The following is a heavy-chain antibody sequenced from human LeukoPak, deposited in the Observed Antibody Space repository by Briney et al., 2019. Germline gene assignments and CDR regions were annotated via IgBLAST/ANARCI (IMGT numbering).Heavy chain of an antibody. V-gene: IGHV5-51*01. J-gene: IGHJ4*02. CDR1: AYIFSNSW. CDR2: IYPPDSDT. CDR3: ARRNVDLSFDY. Sequence: GESLKISFKGSAYIFSNSWIGWVRQMPGKGLEWMGIIYPPDSDTRYSPSFQGQVTLSADKSISTAYLQWSSLKASDTAIYYCARRNVDLSFDYWGQGTLVTVSS. D-gene: IGHD1-1*01.